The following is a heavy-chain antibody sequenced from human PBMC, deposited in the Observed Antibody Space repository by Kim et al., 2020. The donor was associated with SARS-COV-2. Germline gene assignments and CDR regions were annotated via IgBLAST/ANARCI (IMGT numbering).Heavy chain of an antibody. CDR2: ISYDGSNK. J-gene: IGHJ6*03. CDR3: AKDWERITMVRGVIMKNYYYYMDV. V-gene: IGHV3-30*18. CDR1: GFTFSSYG. Sequence: GGSLRLSCAASGFTFSSYGMHWVRQAPGKGLEWVAVISYDGSNKYYADSVKGRFTISRDNSKNTLYLQMNSLRAEDTAVYYCAKDWERITMVRGVIMKNYYYYMDVWGKGTTVTVSS. D-gene: IGHD3-10*01.